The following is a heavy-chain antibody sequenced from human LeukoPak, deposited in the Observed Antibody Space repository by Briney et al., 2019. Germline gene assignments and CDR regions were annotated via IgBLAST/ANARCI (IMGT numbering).Heavy chain of an antibody. CDR1: GGSKRSCSYF. V-gene: IGHV4-39*01. CDR3: ARQMNTVTAHY. D-gene: IGHD4-17*01. J-gene: IGHJ4*02. CDR2: IFYSGST. Sequence: PSGTLSLTYTVSGGSKRSCSYFWGWIRQPPGKGLEWIGSIFYSGSTYYNPSLNSRVTISVDTSKNQFSLGLSSVTAADTAVYYCARQMNTVTAHYWCQGTLVTVSS.